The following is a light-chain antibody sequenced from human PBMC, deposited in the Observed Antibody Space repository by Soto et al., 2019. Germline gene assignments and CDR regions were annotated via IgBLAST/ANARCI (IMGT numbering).Light chain of an antibody. V-gene: IGKV3D-15*01. Sequence: DIVMTQSPASLSVSPGERATLSCRASQSVYSNLAWYQQKPGQAPRLLIYGVSARATGTPARFSGSGSGTEFTLTIRSLQSEDFAVYCCQHYNTWPLTFGPGTKVEIK. CDR2: GVS. J-gene: IGKJ3*01. CDR3: QHYNTWPLT. CDR1: QSVYSN.